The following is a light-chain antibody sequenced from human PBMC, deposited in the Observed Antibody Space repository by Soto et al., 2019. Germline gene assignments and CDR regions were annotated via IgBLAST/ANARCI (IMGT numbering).Light chain of an antibody. CDR1: SSDVGSYNL. CDR3: CSYAGSSTPYVV. J-gene: IGLJ2*01. V-gene: IGLV2-23*01. Sequence: QSALTQPASVSGSPGQSITISCTGTSSDVGSYNLVSWYQQHPGKAPKLMIYEGSKRPSGVSNRFSGSKSGNTASLTISGLQAEDEAVYYCCSYAGSSTPYVVFGGGTMLTVL. CDR2: EGS.